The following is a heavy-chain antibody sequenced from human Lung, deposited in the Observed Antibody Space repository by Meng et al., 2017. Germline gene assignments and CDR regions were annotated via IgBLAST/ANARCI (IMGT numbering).Heavy chain of an antibody. CDR1: GAIVSRNRGA. CDR3: ARSQQWLDS. J-gene: IGHJ4*02. Sequence: QVHLQQSGPGLVKPSHNLSLTCAISGAIVSRNRGAWNWIRHSPSRGLEWLGRTYYRSKWYNGYAVSVRSRITINPDTSKNQFSLQLNSVTPEDTAVYYCARSQQWLDSWGQGTLVTVSS. CDR2: TYYRSKWYN. V-gene: IGHV6-1*01. D-gene: IGHD6-19*01.